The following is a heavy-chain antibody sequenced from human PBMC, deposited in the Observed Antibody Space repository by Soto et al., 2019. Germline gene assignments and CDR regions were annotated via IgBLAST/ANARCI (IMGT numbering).Heavy chain of an antibody. CDR2: ICSSGIT. J-gene: IGHJ5*02. CDR3: GSHQRVPRQSAPPLYP. CDR1: GGSGSSGSVSSCDYY. V-gene: IGHV4-39*01. D-gene: IGHD2-2*01. Sequence: ETLYLTCTVSGGSGSSGSVSSCDYYWGWVRQPPGKGLAWIGSICSSGITYYNPSLKSRVTMSVDTSKNQFSLSLSSVTAADTAVYYCGSHQRVPRQSAPPLYPWGQVTLATFSS.